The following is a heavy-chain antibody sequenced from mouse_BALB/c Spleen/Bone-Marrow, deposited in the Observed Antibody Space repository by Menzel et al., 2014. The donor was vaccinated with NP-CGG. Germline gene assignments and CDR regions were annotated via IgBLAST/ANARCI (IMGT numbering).Heavy chain of an antibody. CDR1: GYTFTDYE. Sequence: QVQLQQSGAELVRPGASVTLSCKASGYTFTDYEMHWLKQTPVHGLEWIGAIDPETGGTAYNQKFKGRATLTTDKSSSTAYMELRSLTSEDSAVYYCTRLDSSGYGAYWGRGTLVTVSA. J-gene: IGHJ3*01. CDR2: IDPETGGT. V-gene: IGHV1-15*01. D-gene: IGHD3-2*01. CDR3: TRLDSSGYGAY.